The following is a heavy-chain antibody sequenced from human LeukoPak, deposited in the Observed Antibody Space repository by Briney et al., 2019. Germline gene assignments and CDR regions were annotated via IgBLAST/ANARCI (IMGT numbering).Heavy chain of an antibody. Sequence: GGSLRLSCAASGFTFSSYGMRWVRQAPGKGLEWVAVIWYDGSNKYYADSVKGRFTISRDNSKNTLYLQMNSLRAEDTAVYYCAREREVYCSSTSCRDYWGQGTLVTVSS. CDR1: GFTFSSYG. J-gene: IGHJ4*02. CDR3: AREREVYCSSTSCRDY. D-gene: IGHD2-2*01. CDR2: IWYDGSNK. V-gene: IGHV3-33*01.